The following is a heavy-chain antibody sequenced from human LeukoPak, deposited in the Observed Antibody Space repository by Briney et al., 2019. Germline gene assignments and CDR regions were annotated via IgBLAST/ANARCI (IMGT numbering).Heavy chain of an antibody. CDR1: GYSFTSYW. D-gene: IGHD4-17*01. CDR3: ARHEVLGYGDYDAFDI. J-gene: IGHJ3*02. Sequence: ESLKITFKGSGYSFTSYWIGWVRQMPGKGLEWMGIIYPGDSDTRYSPSFQGQVTISADKSISTAYLQWSSLRASDTAMYYCARHEVLGYGDYDAFDIWGQEPMVTVPS. CDR2: IYPGDSDT. V-gene: IGHV5-51*01.